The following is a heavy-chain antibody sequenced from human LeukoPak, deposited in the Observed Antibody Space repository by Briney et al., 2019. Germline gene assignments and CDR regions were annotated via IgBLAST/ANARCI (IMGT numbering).Heavy chain of an antibody. J-gene: IGHJ5*02. CDR1: GGSISSYY. CDR2: IYYSGST. V-gene: IGHV4-59*01. D-gene: IGHD4-23*01. CDR3: ARAYGGPWFDP. Sequence: SETLSLTCTVSGGSISSYYWSWIRQPPGKGLEWIGYIYYSGSTNYNPSLKSRVTISVDTSKNQFSLKLSSVTAADTAVYYCARAYGGPWFDPWGQGTLVTVSS.